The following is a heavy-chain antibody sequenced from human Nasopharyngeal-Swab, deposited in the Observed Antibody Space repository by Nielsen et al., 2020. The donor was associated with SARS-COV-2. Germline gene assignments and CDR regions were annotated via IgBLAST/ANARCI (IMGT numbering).Heavy chain of an antibody. Sequence: WIRQPLGKGLEWIGYIYHSGSTYYNPSLKSRVTISVDRSKNQFSLKLSSVTAADTAVYYCASVLDLGILNYWGQGTLVTVSS. CDR2: IYHSGST. J-gene: IGHJ4*02. V-gene: IGHV4-30-2*01. D-gene: IGHD3/OR15-3a*01. CDR3: ASVLDLGILNY.